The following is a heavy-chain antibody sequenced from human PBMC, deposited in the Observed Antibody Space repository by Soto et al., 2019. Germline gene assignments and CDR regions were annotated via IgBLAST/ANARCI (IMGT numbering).Heavy chain of an antibody. D-gene: IGHD3-22*01. Sequence: GGSLRLSCAASGFTFSSYAMHWVRQAPGKGLEWVAVISYDGSNKYYADSVKGRFTISRDNSKNTLYLQMNSLRAEDTAVYYCARWSSGYFFDYWGQGTLVTVSS. CDR2: ISYDGSNK. CDR1: GFTFSSYA. V-gene: IGHV3-30-3*01. CDR3: ARWSSGYFFDY. J-gene: IGHJ4*02.